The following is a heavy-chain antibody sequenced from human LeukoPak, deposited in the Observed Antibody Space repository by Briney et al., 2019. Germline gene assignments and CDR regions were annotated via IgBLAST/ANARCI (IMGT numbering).Heavy chain of an antibody. CDR2: ISSSGSTI. D-gene: IGHD3-10*02. V-gene: IGHV3-48*03. CDR1: GFTFSSYA. J-gene: IGHJ6*04. Sequence: GGSLRLSCEASGFTFSSYAMNWVRQAPGKGLEWVSYISSSGSTIYYADSVKGRFTISRDNAKNSLYLQMNSLRAEDTAVYYCAELGITMIGGVWGKGTTVTISS. CDR3: AELGITMIGGV.